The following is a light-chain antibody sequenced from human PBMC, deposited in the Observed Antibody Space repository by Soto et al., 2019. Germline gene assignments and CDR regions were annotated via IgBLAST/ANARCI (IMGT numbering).Light chain of an antibody. CDR3: ASYTTSATYV. CDR2: DVS. Sequence: QSVLTQPASVSGSPGQSITISCTGTSSDVGVYNYVSWYQQHPGKAPKLMIYDVSDRPSGISARFSGSKSGNTASLTISGLQAEDEADYYCASYTTSATYVFGTGTQLTVL. J-gene: IGLJ1*01. V-gene: IGLV2-14*03. CDR1: SSDVGVYNY.